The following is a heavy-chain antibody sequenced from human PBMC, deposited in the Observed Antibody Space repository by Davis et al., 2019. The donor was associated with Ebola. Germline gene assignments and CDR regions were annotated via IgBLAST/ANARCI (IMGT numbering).Heavy chain of an antibody. CDR2: INPNSGGT. J-gene: IGHJ4*02. D-gene: IGHD3-22*01. CDR3: ARSDYYDSSGYYYGGY. CDR1: GYTFTGYY. V-gene: IGHV1-2*04. Sequence: ASVKVSCKASGYTFTGYYMHWVRQAPGQGLEWMGWINPNSGGTNYAQKFQGWVTMTRDTSISTAYMELSRLRSDDTAVYYCARSDYYDSSGYYYGGYWGQGTLVTVSS.